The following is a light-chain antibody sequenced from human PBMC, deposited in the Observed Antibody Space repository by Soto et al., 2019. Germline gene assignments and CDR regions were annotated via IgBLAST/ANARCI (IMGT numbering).Light chain of an antibody. Sequence: EIVMTQSPATLSVSPGERVILSCGASQSISSNLAWYQQKPGQAPRLLIYGASTRATGIPAKFSGGGSGTQFTLTINSLQSEDLAVYYCQQYNDWPLTFGGGAKVEIK. CDR1: QSISSN. CDR2: GAS. V-gene: IGKV3D-15*01. J-gene: IGKJ4*01. CDR3: QQYNDWPLT.